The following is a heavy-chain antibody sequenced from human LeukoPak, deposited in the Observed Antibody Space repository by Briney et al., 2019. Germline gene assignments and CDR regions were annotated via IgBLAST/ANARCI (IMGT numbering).Heavy chain of an antibody. D-gene: IGHD5-24*01. Sequence: PSETLSLTCSVYGVSICCYYWSCIRQPPGKGRVGIGYIYYSGSTNYHPSHKSRITRSVEAPKNQFSLKLSSVTAADTAVYYCARVVGRWLQFFDYWGQGTLVTVSS. J-gene: IGHJ4*02. CDR2: IYYSGST. CDR1: GVSICCYY. CDR3: ARVVGRWLQFFDY. V-gene: IGHV4-59*01.